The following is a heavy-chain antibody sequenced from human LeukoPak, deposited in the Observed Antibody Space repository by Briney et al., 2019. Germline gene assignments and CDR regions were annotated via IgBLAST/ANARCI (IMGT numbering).Heavy chain of an antibody. Sequence: GGSLRLSCAASGFTFSSYAMHWVRQAPGKGLEWVAVISYDGSNKYYADSVKGRFTISRDNSKNTLYLQMNSLRAEDTAVYYCARDPTAMARFDHWGQGTLVTVSS. CDR2: ISYDGSNK. V-gene: IGHV3-30-3*01. CDR1: GFTFSSYA. CDR3: ARDPTAMARFDH. D-gene: IGHD5-18*01. J-gene: IGHJ4*02.